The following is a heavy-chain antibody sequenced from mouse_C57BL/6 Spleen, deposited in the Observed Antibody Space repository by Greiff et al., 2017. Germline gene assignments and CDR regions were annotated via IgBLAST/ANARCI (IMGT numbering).Heavy chain of an antibody. D-gene: IGHD1-1*02. CDR1: GYTFTSYW. V-gene: IGHV1-69*01. Sequence: QVQLQQPGAELVMPGASVKLSCKASGYTFTSYWMHWVKQRPGQGLEWIGEIDPSGSYTNYNEKFKGKSTLTVDTSSSTAYMQLSSLASEDTAVYYCARQGYGTPCFDVWGTGTAVTVSS. J-gene: IGHJ1*03. CDR2: IDPSGSYT. CDR3: ARQGYGTPCFDV.